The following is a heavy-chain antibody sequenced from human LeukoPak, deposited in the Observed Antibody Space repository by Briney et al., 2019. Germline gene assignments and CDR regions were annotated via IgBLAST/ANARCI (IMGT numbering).Heavy chain of an antibody. D-gene: IGHD2-15*01. CDR2: ISSSSSYI. V-gene: IGHV3-21*04. Sequence: GGALRLSCAASGFSFSSYSMNWVGQAPAKGLEGVSSISSSSSYIYYADSVKGRFTIFRDNAKNSLYLQMNSLRAEDTAVYYCAKAGGGFPRQFDYWGQGTLVTVSS. CDR3: AKAGGGFPRQFDY. CDR1: GFSFSSYS. J-gene: IGHJ4*02.